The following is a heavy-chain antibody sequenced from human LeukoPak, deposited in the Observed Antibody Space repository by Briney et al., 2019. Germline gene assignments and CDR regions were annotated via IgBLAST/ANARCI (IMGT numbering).Heavy chain of an antibody. V-gene: IGHV3-30*18. D-gene: IGHD6-6*01. Sequence: GRSLRLSCAASGFTFSSYGMHWVRPAPGKGLEWVAVISYDGSNKYYADSVKGRFTISRDNSKNTLYLQMNSLRAEDTAVYYCAKDGMYSSSSSYYFDYWGQGTLVTVSS. CDR2: ISYDGSNK. CDR3: AKDGMYSSSSSYYFDY. CDR1: GFTFSSYG. J-gene: IGHJ4*02.